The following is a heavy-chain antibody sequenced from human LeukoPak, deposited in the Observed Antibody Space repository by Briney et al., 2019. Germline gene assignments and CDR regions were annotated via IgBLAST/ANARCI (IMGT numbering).Heavy chain of an antibody. CDR2: IIPILGIA. D-gene: IGHD4-17*01. CDR1: GGTFSSYA. Sequence: SVKVSCKASGGTFSSYAISWVRQAPGQGLEWMGRIIPILGIANYAQKFQGRVTITADKSTSTAYMELSSLRSEDTAVYYRASLTTVTYRDYWGQGTLVTVSS. CDR3: ASLTTVTYRDY. V-gene: IGHV1-69*04. J-gene: IGHJ4*02.